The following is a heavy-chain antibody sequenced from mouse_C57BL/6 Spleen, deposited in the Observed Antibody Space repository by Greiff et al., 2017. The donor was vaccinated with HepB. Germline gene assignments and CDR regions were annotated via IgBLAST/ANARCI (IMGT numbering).Heavy chain of an antibody. D-gene: IGHD2-2*01. CDR1: GFSFNTYA. J-gene: IGHJ3*01. CDR2: IRSKSNNYAT. Sequence: EVKLQESGGGLVQPKGSLKLSCAASGFSFNTYAMNWVRQAPGKGLEWVARIRSKSNNYATYYADSVKDRFTISRDDSESMLYLQMNNLKTEDTAMYYCVRQGEGSASTMVTTGSFAYWGQGTLVTVSA. CDR3: VRQGEGSASTMVTTGSFAY. V-gene: IGHV10-1*01.